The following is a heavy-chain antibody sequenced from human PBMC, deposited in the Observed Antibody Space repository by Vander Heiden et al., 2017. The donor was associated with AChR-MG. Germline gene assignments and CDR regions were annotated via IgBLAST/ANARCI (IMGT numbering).Heavy chain of an antibody. CDR2: INHSGST. CDR1: GGSFSGYY. J-gene: IGHJ5*02. V-gene: IGHV4-34*01. D-gene: IGHD7-27*01. Sequence: QVQLQQWGAGLLKPSETLSLTCAVYGGSFSGYYWSWIRQPPGKGLEWIGEINHSGSTNYNPSLKSRVTIAGDTSKNQFSLKLSSVTAADTAVYYCARTPIRAPQVTGERKRANWFDPWGQGTLVTVSS. CDR3: ARTPIRAPQVTGERKRANWFDP.